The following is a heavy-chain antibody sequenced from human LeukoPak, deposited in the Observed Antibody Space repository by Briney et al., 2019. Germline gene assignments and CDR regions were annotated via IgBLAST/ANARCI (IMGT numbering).Heavy chain of an antibody. CDR1: GFTFSGSA. D-gene: IGHD2-2*01. V-gene: IGHV3-73*01. CDR2: IRTKTYSYAT. Sequence: GGSLRLSCAASGFTFSGSAMLWVRQASGKGLEWVGRIRTKTYSYATTYAASVKGRFTISRDDSKNTVYLEMNSLKTEDTAVYFCTRLNYCDDTSCYALDYWGQGTRVTVSS. J-gene: IGHJ4*02. CDR3: TRLNYCDDTSCYALDY.